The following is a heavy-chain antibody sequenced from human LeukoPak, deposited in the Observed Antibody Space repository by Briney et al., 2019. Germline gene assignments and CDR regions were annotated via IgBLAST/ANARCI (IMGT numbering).Heavy chain of an antibody. CDR1: GFTFNIYW. CDR2: INSDGSNT. Sequence: GGSLRLSCAASGFTFNIYWIHWVRQAPGTGLVWVSRINSDGSNTIYADSVKGRFTISRDNSKNTLYLQMTSLRAEDTAVYYCAKDGIRYYYDSSGYYGDYWGQGTLVTVSS. J-gene: IGHJ4*02. V-gene: IGHV3-74*01. CDR3: AKDGIRYYYDSSGYYGDY. D-gene: IGHD3-22*01.